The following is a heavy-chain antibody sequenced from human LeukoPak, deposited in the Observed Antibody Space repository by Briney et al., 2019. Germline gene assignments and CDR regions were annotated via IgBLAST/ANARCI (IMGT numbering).Heavy chain of an antibody. V-gene: IGHV4-38-2*02. CDR2: IYHSGST. J-gene: IGHJ4*02. D-gene: IGHD1-26*01. Sequence: SETLSLACTVSGYSISSGYYWGWIRQPPGKGLEWIGSIYHSGSTNYNPSLKSRVTISVDTSKNQFSLKLSSVTAADTAVYYCARRVALVGATGPYDYWGQGTLVTVSS. CDR1: GYSISSGYY. CDR3: ARRVALVGATGPYDY.